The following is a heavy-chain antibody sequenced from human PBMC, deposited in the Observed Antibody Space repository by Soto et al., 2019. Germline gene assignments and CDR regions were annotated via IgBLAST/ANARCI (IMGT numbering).Heavy chain of an antibody. Sequence: TGGSLRLSCAASGFTFSSYGMHWVRQARGKGLEWVAVISYEGSNKYYADSVKGRFTISRDNSKNTLYLQMNSLRAEDTAVYYSVVAARNRNYWGQGTLVTVSS. CDR3: VVAARNRNY. V-gene: IGHV3-30*03. CDR1: GFTFSSYG. D-gene: IGHD2-15*01. J-gene: IGHJ4*02. CDR2: ISYEGSNK.